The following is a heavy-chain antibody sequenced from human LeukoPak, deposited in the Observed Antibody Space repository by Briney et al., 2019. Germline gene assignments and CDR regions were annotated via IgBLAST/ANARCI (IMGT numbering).Heavy chain of an antibody. J-gene: IGHJ4*02. Sequence: PSQTLSLTCTVSGGSTSSGGYYWSWIRQPPGKGLEWIGYIYHSGSTYYNPSLKSRVTIPVDRSKNQFSLKLSSVTAADTAVYYCAREQYYDFWSGYYSLWGQGTLVTVSS. D-gene: IGHD3-3*01. CDR3: AREQYYDFWSGYYSL. CDR2: IYHSGST. V-gene: IGHV4-30-2*01. CDR1: GGSTSSGGYY.